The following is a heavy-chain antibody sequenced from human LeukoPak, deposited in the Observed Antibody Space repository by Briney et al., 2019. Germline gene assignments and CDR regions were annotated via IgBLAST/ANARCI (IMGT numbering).Heavy chain of an antibody. J-gene: IGHJ4*02. Sequence: GGSLRLSCAAYGFTFSSYSMNCVSQAPGNGMEWVSSISSISSYIYYTDSVKGRLTLSRDNAKNSLYLQMNSLRAEDTAVYYCARDPNMVATTEFDYWGQGTLVTVSS. D-gene: IGHD5-12*01. V-gene: IGHV3-21*01. CDR1: GFTFSSYS. CDR2: ISSISSYI. CDR3: ARDPNMVATTEFDY.